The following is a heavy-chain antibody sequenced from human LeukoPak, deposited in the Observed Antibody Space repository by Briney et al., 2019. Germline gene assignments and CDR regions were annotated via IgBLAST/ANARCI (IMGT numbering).Heavy chain of an antibody. V-gene: IGHV3-23*01. J-gene: IGHJ4*02. Sequence: GGSLRLSCAASGLTFSSYAMSWVRQAPGKGLEWVSVISGSGDSAYYADPVKGRFTISRHNSKNTLYLQMNSLRPDDTAVYYCARGLLAAADYFDYWGQGTLVTVSS. CDR2: ISGSGDSA. CDR1: GLTFSSYA. CDR3: ARGLLAAADYFDY. D-gene: IGHD6-13*01.